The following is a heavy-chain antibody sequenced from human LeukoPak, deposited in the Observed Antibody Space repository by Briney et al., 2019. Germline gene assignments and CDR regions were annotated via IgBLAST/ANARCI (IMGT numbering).Heavy chain of an antibody. V-gene: IGHV4-4*07. CDR1: GGSITHSY. J-gene: IGHJ3*01. Sequence: SETLSLTCTVSGGSITHSYWSWIRHSAGTGMEWIGRIHGTGTTNYNPSFKSRVSMSLDMPTSQFSLTLSAVTVADTATYYCARIFDRDVWGQGALVTVSP. CDR3: ARIFDRDV. D-gene: IGHD3-22*01. CDR2: IHGTGTT.